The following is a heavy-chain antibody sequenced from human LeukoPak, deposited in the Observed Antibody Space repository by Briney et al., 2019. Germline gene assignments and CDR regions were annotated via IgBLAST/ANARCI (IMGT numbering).Heavy chain of an antibody. CDR2: ASYDGSNK. Sequence: GGSLRLSCAASGFTFSSYAMHWVRQAPGKGLEWVAGASYDGSNKYYADSVKGRFTISRDNSKNTLYLQMNSLRAEDTAVYYCARASPGYYYDSSGYPSATFDYWGQGTLVTVSS. D-gene: IGHD3-22*01. CDR1: GFTFSSYA. CDR3: ARASPGYYYDSSGYPSATFDY. V-gene: IGHV3-30-3*01. J-gene: IGHJ4*02.